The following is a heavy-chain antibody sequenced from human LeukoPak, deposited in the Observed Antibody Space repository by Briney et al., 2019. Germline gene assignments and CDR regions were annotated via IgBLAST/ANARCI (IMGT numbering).Heavy chain of an antibody. CDR3: ARDHSSSWYGYTTNWFDP. CDR1: GGSISSYY. CDR2: IYTSGST. Sequence: SETLSLTCTVSGGSISSYYWSWIRQPAGKGLEWIGRIYTSGSTNYNPSLKGRVTMSVDTSKNQFSLKLSSVTAADTAVYYCARDHSSSWYGYTTNWFDPWGQGTLVTVSS. D-gene: IGHD6-13*01. J-gene: IGHJ5*02. V-gene: IGHV4-4*07.